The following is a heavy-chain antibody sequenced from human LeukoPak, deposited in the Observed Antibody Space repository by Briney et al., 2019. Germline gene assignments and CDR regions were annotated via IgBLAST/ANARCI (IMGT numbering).Heavy chain of an antibody. CDR3: AKSVFTGG. CDR2: ISGSGCST. J-gene: IGHJ4*02. D-gene: IGHD1-14*01. V-gene: IGHV3-23*01. Sequence: GGSLRLTCAASGFTFSSYALSWVRQPPGKGLEWVSDISGSGCSTYYADPVKGRCTISRYNCKDTLYLQMNSLRAGDTAVYYWAKSVFTGGWGQETLVSVHS. CDR1: GFTFSSYA.